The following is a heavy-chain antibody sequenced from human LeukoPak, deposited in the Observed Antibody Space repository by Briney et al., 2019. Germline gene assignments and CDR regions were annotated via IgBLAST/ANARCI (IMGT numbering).Heavy chain of an antibody. CDR2: IHYSGST. CDR1: GGSISSSSYY. Sequence: SETLSLTCTVSGGSISSSSYYWGWIRQPPGKGLEWIGSIHYSGSTYYNPSLKSRVTISVDTSKNQFSLKLSFVTAADTAVYYCVRLPGATRYNWFDPWGQGTLVTVSS. J-gene: IGHJ5*02. D-gene: IGHD1-26*01. CDR3: VRLPGATRYNWFDP. V-gene: IGHV4-39*01.